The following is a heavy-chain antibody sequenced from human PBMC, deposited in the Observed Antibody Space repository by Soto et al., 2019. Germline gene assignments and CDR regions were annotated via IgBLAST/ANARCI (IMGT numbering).Heavy chain of an antibody. CDR2: IYSGGST. J-gene: IGHJ4*02. D-gene: IGHD1-26*01. CDR3: ASESIVGATNPFDY. V-gene: IGHV3-66*01. CDR1: GFTVSSNY. Sequence: EVQLVESGGGLVQPGESLRLSCAASGFTVSSNYMSWVRQAPGKGLEWVSIIYSGGSTYYADCVKGRLTISRDHSKNTLYLQMTSLRAADTAVYYCASESIVGATNPFDYWGQGPLVTVSS.